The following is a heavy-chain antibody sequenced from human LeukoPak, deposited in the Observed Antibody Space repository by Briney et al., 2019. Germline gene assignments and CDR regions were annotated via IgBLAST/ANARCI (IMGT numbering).Heavy chain of an antibody. Sequence: GESLKISCKGSGYSFTSYWICWVRQMPGKGLEWMGIIYPGDSDTRYSPSFQGQDTISADKSISTAYLQWSSLKASDTAMYYCARPVNYGSGSYYFGYWGQGTLVTVSS. J-gene: IGHJ4*02. CDR1: GYSFTSYW. CDR3: ARPVNYGSGSYYFGY. V-gene: IGHV5-51*01. D-gene: IGHD3-10*01. CDR2: IYPGDSDT.